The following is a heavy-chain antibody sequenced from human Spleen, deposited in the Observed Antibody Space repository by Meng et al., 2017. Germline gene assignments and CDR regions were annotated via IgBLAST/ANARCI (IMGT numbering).Heavy chain of an antibody. CDR2: INHSGST. V-gene: IGHV4-34*01. J-gene: IGHJ4*02. CDR1: GGSFSDYY. CDR3: ARSGYSYGYFLY. D-gene: IGHD5-18*01. Sequence: SETLSLTCVVSGGSFSDYYWSWIRQPPGKGLEWIGEINHSGSTNYNPSLESRATISVDTSKNQFSLKLSSVTAADTAVYYCARSGYSYGYFLYWGQGTLVTVSS.